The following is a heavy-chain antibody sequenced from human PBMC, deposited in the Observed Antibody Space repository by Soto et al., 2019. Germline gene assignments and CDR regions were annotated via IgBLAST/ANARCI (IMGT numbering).Heavy chain of an antibody. V-gene: IGHV3-33*01. CDR3: ARDEGGSYT. CDR1: GFTFSSYG. J-gene: IGHJ4*02. CDR2: IWYDGSNK. Sequence: QVQLVESGGGVVQPGRSLRLSCAASGFTFSSYGMHWVRQAPGKGLEWVAVIWYDGSNKYYADSVKGRFTISRDNSKNTLYPQMNSLRAEDTAVYYCARDEGGSYTWGQGTLVTVSS. D-gene: IGHD1-26*01.